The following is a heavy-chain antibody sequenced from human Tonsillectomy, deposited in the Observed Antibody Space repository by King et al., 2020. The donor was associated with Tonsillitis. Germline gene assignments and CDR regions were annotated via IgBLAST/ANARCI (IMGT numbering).Heavy chain of an antibody. CDR2: INPDGSQK. D-gene: IGHD1-1*01. Sequence: VQLVESGGDSVQPGGSLRLSCAASGFTFRSDWMDWVRQAPGKGLQWVASINPDGSQKYYVGSVKGRFTISRDNAENSLFLHMTGLRTEDTAVYYCTRDRAFSCFDYWGQGTLVTVSS. CDR3: TRDRAFSCFDY. CDR1: GFTFRSDW. J-gene: IGHJ4*02. V-gene: IGHV3-7*04.